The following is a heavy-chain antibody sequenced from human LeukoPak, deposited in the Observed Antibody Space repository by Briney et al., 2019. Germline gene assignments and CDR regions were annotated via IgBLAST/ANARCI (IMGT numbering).Heavy chain of an antibody. CDR2: IYGSGST. CDR1: GGSIISNNFY. CDR3: ARHLRQLGLNWFDP. V-gene: IGHV4-61*02. D-gene: IGHD6-13*01. Sequence: SETLSLTCTVSGGSIISNNFYWSWIRQPAGKGLEWIGRIYGSGSTNYSPSLRSRVTISMDTSKNQFSLKLSSVTAADTAVYYCARHLRQLGLNWFDPWGQGTLVTVSS. J-gene: IGHJ5*02.